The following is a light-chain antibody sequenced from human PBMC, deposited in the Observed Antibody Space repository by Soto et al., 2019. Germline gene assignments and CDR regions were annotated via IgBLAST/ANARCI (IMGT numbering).Light chain of an antibody. CDR2: EVA. J-gene: IGLJ3*02. CDR3: SSHADSYNWV. V-gene: IGLV2-8*01. CDR1: MRDVGAYNL. Sequence: QSALTQPASVSGSAGQSITISCSGTMRDVGAYNLVSWYQQHPGKAPKLMIYEVAKRPSGVPDRFSGSKSGNTASLTVSGLQAEDEADYYCSSHADSYNWVFGGGTQLTVL.